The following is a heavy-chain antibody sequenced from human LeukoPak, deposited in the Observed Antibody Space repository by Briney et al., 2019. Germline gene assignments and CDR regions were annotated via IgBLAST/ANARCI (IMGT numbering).Heavy chain of an antibody. CDR1: GYIFTDYR. D-gene: IGHD1-26*01. J-gene: IGHJ5*02. Sequence: ASAKVSCKASGYIFTDYRLHWVRQAPGQGLEWMGRINPKSGDTNYAQKFQGRVTMTSDTSITTAYMELRRLESDDTAFYFCATEDSRSGSYYDPWGQGTLVTVSS. V-gene: IGHV1-2*06. CDR2: INPKSGDT. CDR3: ATEDSRSGSYYDP.